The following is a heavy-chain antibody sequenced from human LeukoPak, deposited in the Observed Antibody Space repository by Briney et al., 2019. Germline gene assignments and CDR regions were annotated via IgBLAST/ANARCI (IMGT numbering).Heavy chain of an antibody. J-gene: IGHJ4*02. CDR3: ARQQLDRDY. D-gene: IGHD6-13*01. CDR2: ISYSGIST. CDR1: GFTFSTYA. V-gene: IGHV3-23*01. Sequence: PGGSLRLSCAASGFTFSTYAMTWVRQAPGKGLEWVSAISYSGISTYYADSVKGRFTISRDNSKNTLYLQMNSLRAEDTAVYYCARQQLDRDYWGQGTLVTVSS.